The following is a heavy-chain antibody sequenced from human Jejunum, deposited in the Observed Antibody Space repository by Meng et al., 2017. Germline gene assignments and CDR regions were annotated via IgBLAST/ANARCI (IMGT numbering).Heavy chain of an antibody. CDR1: GGSIESNNW. V-gene: IGHV4-4*02. CDR2: VYQSGST. CDR3: ARADYVRYFDL. Sequence: QVQLQESGPGLCKPSKALSLTCAVSGGSIESNNWWTWIRRPPGQGLEWIGEVYQSGSTHYNPSLQSRVTISIDNSKNRFSLSLNSVTAADTAIYYCARADYVRYFDLWGRGTLVTVSS. J-gene: IGHJ2*01. D-gene: IGHD3-10*02.